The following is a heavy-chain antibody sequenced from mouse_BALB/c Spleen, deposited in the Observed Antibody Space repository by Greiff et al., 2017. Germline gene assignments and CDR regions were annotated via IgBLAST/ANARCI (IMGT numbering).Heavy chain of an antibody. CDR1: GFDFSRYW. V-gene: IGHV4-1*02. CDR3: ASHYYGSSYAWFAY. D-gene: IGHD1-1*01. CDR2: INPDSSTI. J-gene: IGHJ3*01. Sequence: EVKVIESGGGLVQPGGSLKLSCAASGFDFSRYWMSWVRQAPGKGLEWIGEINPDSSTINYTPSLKDKFIISRDNAKNTLYLQMSKVRSEDTALYYCASHYYGSSYAWFAYWGQGTLVTVSA.